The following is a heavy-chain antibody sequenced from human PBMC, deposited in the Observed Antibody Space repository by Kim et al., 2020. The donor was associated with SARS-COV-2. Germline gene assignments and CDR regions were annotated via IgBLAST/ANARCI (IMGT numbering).Heavy chain of an antibody. Sequence: SETLSLTCTGSGGSISRYYWSWIRQPPGKGLEWFGYIDYSGTPNSNPSLKSRVTISVDKSKNQFSLKRSSVTAADPAVYYCARFGSGDAFEIWGQGTMVTVSS. V-gene: IGHV4-59*01. CDR1: GGSISRYY. CDR2: IDYSGTP. D-gene: IGHD3-10*01. CDR3: ARFGSGDAFEI. J-gene: IGHJ3*02.